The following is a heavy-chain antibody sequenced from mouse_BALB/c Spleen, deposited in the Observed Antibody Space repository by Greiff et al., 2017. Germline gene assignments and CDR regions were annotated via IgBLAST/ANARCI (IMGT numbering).Heavy chain of an antibody. D-gene: IGHD2-4*01. J-gene: IGHJ1*01. Sequence: VRLQESGAELVGPGTSVRLSCKASGYAFPNSWLGWVKQRPGHGLEWIGDIYPGSGDTYYNESFRGKATLTADKSSSTAYMQLSSLTSEDSAVYFCARRGITTKFYWYFDVWGAGTTVTVSS. CDR1: GYAFPNSW. CDR3: ARRGITTKFYWYFDV. V-gene: IGHV1-63*01. CDR2: IYPGSGDT.